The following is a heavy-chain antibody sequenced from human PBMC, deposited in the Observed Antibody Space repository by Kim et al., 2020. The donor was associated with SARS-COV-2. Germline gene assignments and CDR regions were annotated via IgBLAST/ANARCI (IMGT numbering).Heavy chain of an antibody. CDR3: ARVFDDILTGYLRAFDI. Sequence: GGSLRLSCAASGFTFSSYWMHWVRQAPGKGLVWVSRINSDGSSTSYADSVKGRFTISRDNAKNTLYLQMNSLRAEDTAVYYCARVFDDILTGYLRAFDIWGQGTMVTVSS. D-gene: IGHD3-9*01. J-gene: IGHJ3*02. CDR2: INSDGSST. CDR1: GFTFSSYW. V-gene: IGHV3-74*01.